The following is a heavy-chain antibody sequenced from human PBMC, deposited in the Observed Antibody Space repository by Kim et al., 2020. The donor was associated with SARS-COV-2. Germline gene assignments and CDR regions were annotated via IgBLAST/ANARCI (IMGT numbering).Heavy chain of an antibody. J-gene: IGHJ4*02. CDR3: AGRSGYYRAGFDY. D-gene: IGHD3-3*01. V-gene: IGHV4-31*02. Sequence: YNPSLKSRVTISVDTSKNQFSRKLSSVTAADTAVYYCAGRSGYYRAGFDYWGQGTLVTVSS.